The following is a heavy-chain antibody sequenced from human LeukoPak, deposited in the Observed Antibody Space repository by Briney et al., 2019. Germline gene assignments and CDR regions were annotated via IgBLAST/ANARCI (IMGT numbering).Heavy chain of an antibody. CDR2: IYYSGST. D-gene: IGHD6-13*01. CDR3: AIRSAAAGTPFDY. J-gene: IGHJ4*02. V-gene: IGHV4-59*01. Sequence: SETLSLTCTVSGGSISSYYWSWIRQPPGKGLEWIGYIYYSGSTNYSPSLKSRVTISVDTSKNQFSLKLSSVTAADTAVYYCAIRSAAAGTPFDYWGQGTLVTVSS. CDR1: GGSISSYY.